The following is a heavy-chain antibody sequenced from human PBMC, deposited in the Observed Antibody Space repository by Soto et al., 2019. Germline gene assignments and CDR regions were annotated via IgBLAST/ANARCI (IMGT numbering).Heavy chain of an antibody. D-gene: IGHD6-6*01. CDR1: GFTFSNYA. J-gene: IGHJ4*02. V-gene: IGHV3-23*01. CDR3: AKRSVVAGREYYFDY. Sequence: GGSLRLSCPDSGFTFSNYAMNWVRQAPGKGLEWVSVITNGGGSTFYADSVKGRFTVSRDNSKNTLFLQMNSLRAEDTALYYCAKRSVVAGREYYFDYWGQGTLVTVSS. CDR2: ITNGGGST.